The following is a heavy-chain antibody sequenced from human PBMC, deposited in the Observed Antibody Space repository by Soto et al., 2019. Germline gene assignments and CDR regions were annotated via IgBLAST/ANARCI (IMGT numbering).Heavy chain of an antibody. CDR3: TIEAIMITFDGPHLDAFDI. V-gene: IGHV3-15*01. D-gene: IGHD3-16*01. CDR2: IKSKTDGGTT. CDR1: GCTFSNAW. Sequence: GALRRSCAASGCTFSNAWMSWVRQAPGKGLEWVGRIKSKTDGGTTDYAAPVKGRFTISRDDSKNTLYLQMNSLKTEDTAVYYCTIEAIMITFDGPHLDAFDISGQGTMVPVSS. J-gene: IGHJ3*02.